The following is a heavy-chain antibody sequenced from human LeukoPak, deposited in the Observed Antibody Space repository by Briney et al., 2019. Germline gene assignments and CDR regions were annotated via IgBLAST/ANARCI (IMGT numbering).Heavy chain of an antibody. D-gene: IGHD3-9*01. CDR3: ARGERYFGS. V-gene: IGHV1-8*01. Sequence: ASVKVSCKASGYTFTSYDINWVRQATGQGLEWMGWMNPNSGNTGYAQKFQGRVTITRDTSASTAYMELSSLRSEDTAVYYCARGERYFGSWGQGTLVTVSS. CDR1: GYTFTSYD. CDR2: MNPNSGNT. J-gene: IGHJ4*02.